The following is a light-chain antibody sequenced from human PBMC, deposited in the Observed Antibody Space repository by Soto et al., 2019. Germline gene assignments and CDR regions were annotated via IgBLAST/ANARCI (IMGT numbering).Light chain of an antibody. CDR2: DAS. CDR1: QSISSW. CDR3: QEYNSYPPWT. V-gene: IGKV1-5*01. J-gene: IGKJ1*01. Sequence: DIQMTQSPSTLSASVGDRVTITCRASQSISSWLAWYQQKPGKAPKLLIYDASSLESGVPSRFSGSGSGTEFTLTNSSLQPDDFATYYCQEYNSYPPWTFGQGTKVEIK.